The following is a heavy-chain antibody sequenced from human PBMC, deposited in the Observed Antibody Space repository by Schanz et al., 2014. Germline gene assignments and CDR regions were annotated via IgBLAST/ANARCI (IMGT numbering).Heavy chain of an antibody. Sequence: EVQLVESGGGLVKPGDSLRLSCAASGFTFSSYTMKWVRQAPGKGLEWVSSISSTSTYLYYADSVKGRFTIFRDNAKNSLYLQMNSLRDEDTAVYYCAREDTTFDYWGQGILVTVSS. J-gene: IGHJ4*02. D-gene: IGHD1-26*01. CDR1: GFTFSSYT. CDR2: ISSTSTYL. V-gene: IGHV3-21*01. CDR3: AREDTTFDY.